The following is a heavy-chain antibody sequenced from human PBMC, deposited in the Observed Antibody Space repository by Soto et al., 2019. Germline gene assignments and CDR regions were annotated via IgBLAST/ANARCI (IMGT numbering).Heavy chain of an antibody. D-gene: IGHD1-20*01. V-gene: IGHV3-30-3*01. CDR2: ISYDGSNK. Sequence: GESLRLSCAASGFTFSSYAMHWVRQAPGKGLEWVAVISYDGSNKYYADSVKGRFTISRDNSKNTLYLQMNSLRAEDTAVYYCASEEVSTRKNYGLDVWRQGTTVTVSS. CDR3: ASEEVSTRKNYGLDV. CDR1: GFTFSSYA. J-gene: IGHJ6*02.